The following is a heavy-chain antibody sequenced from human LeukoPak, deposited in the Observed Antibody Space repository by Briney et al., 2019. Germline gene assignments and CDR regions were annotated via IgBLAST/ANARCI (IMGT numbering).Heavy chain of an antibody. Sequence: SETLSLTCTVSGGSISSYYWSWIRQPPGKGLEWVGSIHRTGSTYYNPSLKSRVTISVDTSKNQFSLSVRSVTAADSAVYYCARDRGLENFDYWGQGTLVTVSS. CDR2: IHRTGST. D-gene: IGHD1-1*01. V-gene: IGHV4-38-2*02. CDR1: GGSISSYY. CDR3: ARDRGLENFDY. J-gene: IGHJ4*02.